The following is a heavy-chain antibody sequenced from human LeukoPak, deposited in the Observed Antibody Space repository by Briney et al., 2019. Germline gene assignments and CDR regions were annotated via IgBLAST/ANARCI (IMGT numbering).Heavy chain of an antibody. CDR3: AREGGYSGSYGY. CDR1: GFTFSSYW. D-gene: IGHD1-26*01. Sequence: PGGSLRLSCAASGFTFSSYWMHWVRQAPGKGLVWVSRINTDGSSTSYADSVKGRFTISRDNAKNTLYLQMNSLRAEDTAVYYCAREGGYSGSYGYWGQGTLVTVSS. V-gene: IGHV3-74*01. J-gene: IGHJ4*02. CDR2: INTDGSST.